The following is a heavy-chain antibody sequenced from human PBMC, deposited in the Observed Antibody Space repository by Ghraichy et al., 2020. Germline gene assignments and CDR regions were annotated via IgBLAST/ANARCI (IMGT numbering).Heavy chain of an antibody. Sequence: GGSLRLSCAASGFTFSSDGMSWVRQAPGKGLEWVSAISRSGGSTYYADSVKGRFTISRDNSKNTLYLQMNILRAEDTAVYYCAKDPWELRGYFDHWGQGTLVTVSS. CDR1: GFTFSSDG. D-gene: IGHD1-26*01. CDR2: ISRSGGST. V-gene: IGHV3-23*01. CDR3: AKDPWELRGYFDH. J-gene: IGHJ4*02.